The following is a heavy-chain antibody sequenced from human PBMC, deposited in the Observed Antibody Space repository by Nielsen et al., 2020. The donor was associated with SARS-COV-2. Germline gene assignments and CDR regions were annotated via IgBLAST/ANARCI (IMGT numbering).Heavy chain of an antibody. CDR3: ARKLGYCSSTSCNFDL. Sequence: SETLSLTCTVFDGSISTGGYYWTWIRQLPGKGLEWIGYINYIGTTSYNPSLKSRVTISVDTSTTQFSLKLNSVTAADTAVYYCARKLGYCSSTSCNFDLWGRGALVTVSP. CDR2: INYIGTT. V-gene: IGHV4-31*03. D-gene: IGHD2-2*01. J-gene: IGHJ2*01. CDR1: DGSISTGGYY.